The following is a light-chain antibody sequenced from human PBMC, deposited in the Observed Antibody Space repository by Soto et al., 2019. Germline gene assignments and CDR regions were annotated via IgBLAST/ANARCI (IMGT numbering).Light chain of an antibody. Sequence: QSVLTQPASLSGSPGQSITISCPGTSSEVGGYNYVSWYQQHPGKAPKLMIYDVSNRPSGVSIRFSGSKSGNTASLTISGLQAEDEADYYCSSYTSSSTLYVFGTGTKVTVL. CDR2: DVS. CDR1: SSEVGGYNY. CDR3: SSYTSSSTLYV. V-gene: IGLV2-14*01. J-gene: IGLJ1*01.